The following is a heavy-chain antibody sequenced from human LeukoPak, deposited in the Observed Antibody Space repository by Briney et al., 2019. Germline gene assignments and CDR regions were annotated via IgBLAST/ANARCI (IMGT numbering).Heavy chain of an antibody. V-gene: IGHV1-46*01. D-gene: IGHD2-2*01. CDR3: ARDYGCCSSTSCFDYFDY. Sequence: ASAKVSCKATNHTFSTYGISWVRQAPGQGLEWMGIINPSGGSTSYAQKFQGRVTMTRDTSTSTVYMELSSLRSEDTAVYYCARDYGCCSSTSCFDYFDYWGQGTLVTVSS. J-gene: IGHJ4*02. CDR2: INPSGGST. CDR1: NHTFSTYG.